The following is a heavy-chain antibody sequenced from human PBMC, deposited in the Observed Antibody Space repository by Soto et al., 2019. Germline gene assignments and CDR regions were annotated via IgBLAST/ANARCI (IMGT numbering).Heavy chain of an antibody. CDR1: GYTETVYT. CDR2: INAGNGNT. J-gene: IGHJ4*02. CDR3: ARDREAAAGSPGY. D-gene: IGHD6-13*01. V-gene: IGHV1-3*01. Sequence: CETAGYTETVYTMEVVGQSPGQRLEWMGWINAGNGNTKYSQKFQGRVTITRDTSASTAYMELSSLRSEDTAVYYCARDREAAAGSPGYWGQGTLVTVSS.